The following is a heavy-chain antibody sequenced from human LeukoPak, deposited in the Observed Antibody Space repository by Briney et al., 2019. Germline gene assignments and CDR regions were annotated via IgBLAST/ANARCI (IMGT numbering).Heavy chain of an antibody. CDR3: ARDQEQWLGGYFDY. J-gene: IGHJ4*02. CDR2: IRSSSSTI. V-gene: IGHV3-48*01. Sequence: QPGGSLRLSCAASGFPFSSYSMNWARPAPGEALEGASYIRSSSSTIYYADSVKGRFTISRDNAKNSLYLQMNSLRAEDTAVYYCARDQEQWLGGYFDYWGQGTLVTVSS. CDR1: GFPFSSYS. D-gene: IGHD6-19*01.